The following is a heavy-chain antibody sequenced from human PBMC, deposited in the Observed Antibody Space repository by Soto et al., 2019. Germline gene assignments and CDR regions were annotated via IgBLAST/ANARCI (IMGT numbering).Heavy chain of an antibody. J-gene: IGHJ6*02. V-gene: IGHV4-61*01. CDR1: GGSVSSGSYY. CDR3: AREVGGNSGYYYHYGMDV. CDR2: IYYSGST. Sequence: PSETLSLTCTVSGGSVSSGSYYWSWIRQPPGKGLEWIGYIYYSGSTNYNPSLKSRVTISVDTSKNQFSLKLSSVTAADTAVYYCAREVGGNSGYYYHYGMDVWGQGTTVTVSS. D-gene: IGHD2-21*02.